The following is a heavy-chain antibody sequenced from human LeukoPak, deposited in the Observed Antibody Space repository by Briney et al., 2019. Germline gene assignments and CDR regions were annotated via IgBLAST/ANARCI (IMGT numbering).Heavy chain of an antibody. CDR3: ARETGTHGQFDY. CDR1: GFTFSSYE. J-gene: IGHJ4*02. Sequence: GGSLRLSCAASGFTFSSYEMNWVRQAPGKGLEWVSYISSSGSTIYYADSVKGRFTISRDNAKNSLYLQMNSLRAEDTAVYYCARETGTHGQFDYWGQGTLVTVSS. CDR2: ISSSGSTI. V-gene: IGHV3-48*03. D-gene: IGHD2-8*01.